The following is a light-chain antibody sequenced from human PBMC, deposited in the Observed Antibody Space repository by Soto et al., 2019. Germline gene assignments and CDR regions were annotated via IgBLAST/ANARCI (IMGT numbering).Light chain of an antibody. V-gene: IGKV3-20*01. CDR3: HQYGSSPPYT. CDR1: QNIKDNY. CDR2: GSS. J-gene: IGKJ2*01. Sequence: EVVLTQSPGTLSLSPGERVTLSCRASQNIKDNYLAWYQQRPGQAPRLLIYGSSDRATGIPDRFSGSGSGTDFTLTISRLEPEDFAVYYCHQYGSSPPYTFGQGTKLEI.